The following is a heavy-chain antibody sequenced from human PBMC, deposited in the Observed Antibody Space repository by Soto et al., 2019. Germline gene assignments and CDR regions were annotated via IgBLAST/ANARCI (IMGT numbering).Heavy chain of an antibody. Sequence: QLTLKESGPTLVKPTQTLTLTCTFSGFSRSTNGAGVSWIRQLPGKVLEWLAFIYWDDDKRYSPTLRSRLTISRDTANSQVVLTLTNMDPGDTATYYCAHHLSAWGDGFDIWGQGPMVTVSS. CDR3: AHHLSAWGDGFDI. CDR2: IYWDDDK. J-gene: IGHJ3*02. D-gene: IGHD6-19*01. V-gene: IGHV2-5*02. CDR1: GFSRSTNGAG.